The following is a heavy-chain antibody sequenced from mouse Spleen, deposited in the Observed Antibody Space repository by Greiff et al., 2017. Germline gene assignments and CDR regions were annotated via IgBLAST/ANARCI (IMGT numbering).Heavy chain of an antibody. CDR1: GYTFTDYY. CDR2: IYPGSGNT. D-gene: IGHD2-1*01. J-gene: IGHJ4*01. Sequence: QVQLQQSGAELVRPGASVKLSCKASGYTFTDYYINWVKQRPGQGLEWIARIYPGSGNTYYNEKFKGKATLTAEKSSSTAYMQLSSLTSEDSAVYFCARIGYYGNLRAMMDYWGQGTSVTVSS. V-gene: IGHV1-76*01. CDR3: ARIGYYGNLRAMMDY.